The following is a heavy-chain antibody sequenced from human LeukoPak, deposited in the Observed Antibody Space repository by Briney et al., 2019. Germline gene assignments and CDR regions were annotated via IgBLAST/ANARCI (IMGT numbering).Heavy chain of an antibody. Sequence: HGESLKISCKGSGYTFATYWIAWVRQMPGKGLEWVGIIDPSDSNARYSLSFQGQVTISADKSISTAYLQWSSLKASDTAMYYCARVRNEYDSSGFDYWGQGTLVTVSS. CDR1: GYTFATYW. CDR3: ARVRNEYDSSGFDY. CDR2: IDPSDSNA. V-gene: IGHV5-51*01. D-gene: IGHD3-22*01. J-gene: IGHJ4*02.